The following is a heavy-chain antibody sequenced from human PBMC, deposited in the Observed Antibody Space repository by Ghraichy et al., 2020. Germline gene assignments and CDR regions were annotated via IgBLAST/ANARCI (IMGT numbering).Heavy chain of an antibody. V-gene: IGHV3-21*01. Sequence: SCEASGLTFSSYRMSWVRQAPGKGLEWVSFIDSSSSYIYYADSVKGRFTVSRDNTKNSLYLQMNSLRAEDTAMYYCARDPGYCSGGRCFPDAFDLWGQGTMVTVSS. CDR3: ARDPGYCSGGRCFPDAFDL. CDR2: IDSSSSYI. D-gene: IGHD2-15*01. CDR1: GLTFSSYR. J-gene: IGHJ3*01.